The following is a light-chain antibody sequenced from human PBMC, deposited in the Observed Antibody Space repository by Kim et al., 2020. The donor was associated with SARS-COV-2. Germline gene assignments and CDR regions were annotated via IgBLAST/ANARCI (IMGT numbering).Light chain of an antibody. V-gene: IGKV3-20*01. CDR3: QQYGSSPYT. CDR1: QSVSSHY. J-gene: IGKJ2*01. CDR2: GAS. Sequence: SPGERATLSFRASQSVSSHYLAWYQQKPGQAPRLLIYGASNRATGIPDRFSGSGSGTDFTLTISRLEPEDFAVYYCQQYGSSPYTFGQGTKLEI.